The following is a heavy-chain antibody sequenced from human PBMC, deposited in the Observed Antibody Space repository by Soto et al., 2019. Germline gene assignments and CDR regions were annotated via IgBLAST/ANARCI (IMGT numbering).Heavy chain of an antibody. CDR3: AKELGSGWYNAFDI. D-gene: IGHD6-19*01. CDR2: ISYDGSNQ. V-gene: IGHV3-30*18. Sequence: QVQLVESGGGVVQPGRSLRLSCAASGFTFSSYGMHWVRQAPGKGLEWAAVISYDGSNQYYADSVKGRFTISRDNSKNTLYLQMNSLRAEDTAVYYCAKELGSGWYNAFDIWGQGTMVTVSS. J-gene: IGHJ3*02. CDR1: GFTFSSYG.